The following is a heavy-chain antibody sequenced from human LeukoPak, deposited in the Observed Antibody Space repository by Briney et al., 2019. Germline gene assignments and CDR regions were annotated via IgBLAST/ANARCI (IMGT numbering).Heavy chain of an antibody. CDR2: ISTSTGDT. J-gene: IGHJ4*02. CDR1: GYSFSLYG. Sequence: ASVKVSCKTSGYSFSLYGISWVRQAPGQGPEWMGWISTSTGDTKYTRKFQGRVTLTTDTSTSTAYMELSSLRSDDTAVYYCARDDNYGIFVNVDYWGQGTLVTVSS. V-gene: IGHV1-18*01. CDR3: ARDDNYGIFVNVDY. D-gene: IGHD4-11*01.